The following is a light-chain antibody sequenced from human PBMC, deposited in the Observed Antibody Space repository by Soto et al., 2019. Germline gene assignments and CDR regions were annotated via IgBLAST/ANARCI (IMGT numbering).Light chain of an antibody. V-gene: IGKV2-28*01. J-gene: IGKJ4*01. Sequence: DIVMTQSPLSLPVTPGEPASISCRSSQSLLHSNGYNYLDWYLQKPGQSPQLLIYLGSNRASGVPDRFRGSGSGKDFTLKISRVEAEDVGVYYCMQALQTPFTFGGGTKVEIK. CDR3: MQALQTPFT. CDR1: QSLLHSNGYNY. CDR2: LGS.